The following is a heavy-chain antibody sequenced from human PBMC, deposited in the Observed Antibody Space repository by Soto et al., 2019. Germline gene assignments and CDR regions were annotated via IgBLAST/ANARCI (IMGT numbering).Heavy chain of an antibody. CDR1: GFMFNNSA. Sequence: PWGSLRLSCKASGFMFNNSAMTWVRQAPGQGLQWVASVSDNGGSRGGTYYADSVKGRFTISRDNSKNNLYLQLDSLTGADTAVYYCARSKAVVIAALDIWGKGTMVTVSS. V-gene: IGHV3-23*01. CDR3: ARSKAVVIAALDI. CDR2: VSDNGGSRGGT. D-gene: IGHD2-21*01. J-gene: IGHJ3*02.